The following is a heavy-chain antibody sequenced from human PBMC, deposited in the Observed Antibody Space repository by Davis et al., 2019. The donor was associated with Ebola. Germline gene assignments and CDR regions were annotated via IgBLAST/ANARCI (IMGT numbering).Heavy chain of an antibody. CDR1: GFTFSTYS. J-gene: IGHJ4*02. V-gene: IGHV3-23*01. CDR3: APRGGLVLY. Sequence: GGSLRLSCAASGFTFSTYSMNWVRQAPGKGLEWVSAISGSGGSTYYADSVKGRFTISRDNSKNTLYLQMNSLRAEDTAVYYCAPRGGLVLYWGQGTLVTVSS. CDR2: ISGSGGST. D-gene: IGHD6-6*01.